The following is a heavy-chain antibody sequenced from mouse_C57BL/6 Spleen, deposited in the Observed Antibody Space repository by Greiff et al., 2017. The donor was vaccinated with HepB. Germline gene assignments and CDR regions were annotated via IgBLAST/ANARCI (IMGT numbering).Heavy chain of an antibody. CDR1: GFSLTSYG. J-gene: IGHJ2*01. CDR2: IWSDGST. Sequence: VNVVESGPGLVAPSQSLSITCTVSGFSLTSYGVHWVRQPPGKGLEWLVVIWSDGSTTYNSALKSRLSISKDNSKSQVFVKMNSLQTDDTAMYYCARQHYDYDGYFDYWGQGTTLTVSS. CDR3: ARQHYDYDGYFDY. V-gene: IGHV2-6-1*01. D-gene: IGHD2-4*01.